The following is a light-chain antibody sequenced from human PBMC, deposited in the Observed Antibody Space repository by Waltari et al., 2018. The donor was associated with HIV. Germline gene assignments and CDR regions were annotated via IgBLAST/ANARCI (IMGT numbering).Light chain of an antibody. CDR1: AFPHQP. Sequence: SYDLTQPPPVSVSPGQTAAITCSGDAFPHQPGHWYQQKPGQAPILMIYNDHERPSGIPERFSGSTSGTTVTLTISGVQAEDEADYYCQSTDISGTLVVFGGGTKLTVL. V-gene: IGLV3-25*03. CDR3: QSTDISGTLVV. CDR2: NDH. J-gene: IGLJ2*01.